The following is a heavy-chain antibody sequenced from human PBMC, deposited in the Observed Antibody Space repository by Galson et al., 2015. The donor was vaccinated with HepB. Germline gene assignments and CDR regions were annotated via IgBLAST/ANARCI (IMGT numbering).Heavy chain of an antibody. CDR2: LIPIFGTA. J-gene: IGHJ6*02. CDR3: ARPRNSGSYSYYCMDV. V-gene: IGHV1-69*13. CDR1: GGTFSSYA. Sequence: SVTVSCKASGGTFSSYAISWVRQAPGQGLEWMGGLIPIFGTANYAQKFQGRVTITADESTSTAYMELSSLRSEDTAVYYCARPRNSGSYSYYCMDVWGQGTTLTVSS. D-gene: IGHD1-26*01.